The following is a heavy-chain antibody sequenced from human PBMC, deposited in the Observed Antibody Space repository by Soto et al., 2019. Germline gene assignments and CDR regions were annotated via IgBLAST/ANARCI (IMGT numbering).Heavy chain of an antibody. J-gene: IGHJ6*02. CDR3: ARGAPIYSSGWYYYGMDV. V-gene: IGHV3-30-3*01. CDR1: GFPFSSYS. D-gene: IGHD6-19*01. Sequence: PGGSLSLSCAASGFPFSSYSMHWVRQAPGKGLEWVAVISYDGSNKYYADSEKGRFTISRDNSKNTLYLQMNSLRAEDTAVYYCARGAPIYSSGWYYYGMDVWGQGTTVTVSS. CDR2: ISYDGSNK.